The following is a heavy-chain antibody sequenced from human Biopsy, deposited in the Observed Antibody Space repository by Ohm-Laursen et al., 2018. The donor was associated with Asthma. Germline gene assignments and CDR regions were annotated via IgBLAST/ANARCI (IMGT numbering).Heavy chain of an antibody. CDR3: AKGRYKWNDGYYGLDV. CDR2: IAYDGSKK. Sequence: SLSLSRTASGVDLCSYGMNWVRPAPGKAPEWGAVIAYDGSKKYYADSVKGRLTISRDNSKNTLYLQMNRLRGEDTAVYYCAKGRYKWNDGYYGLDVWGQGTTVTVSS. J-gene: IGHJ6*02. V-gene: IGHV3-30*18. D-gene: IGHD1-20*01. CDR1: GVDLCSYG.